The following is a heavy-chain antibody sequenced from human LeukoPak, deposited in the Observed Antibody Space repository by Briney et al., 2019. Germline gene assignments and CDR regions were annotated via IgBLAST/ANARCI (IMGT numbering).Heavy chain of an antibody. CDR3: ARGGSGSYPQPGLY. Sequence: ASVNVSCKASGYTLTVYYMHWVRQAPGQGLEWMGWIDPNSGGTNYAQKFQGRVAMTRDTSISTACMELSRLRSDDTAVYYCARGGSGSYPQPGLYWGQGTLVTVSS. V-gene: IGHV1-2*02. CDR1: GYTLTVYY. J-gene: IGHJ4*02. CDR2: IDPNSGGT. D-gene: IGHD1-26*01.